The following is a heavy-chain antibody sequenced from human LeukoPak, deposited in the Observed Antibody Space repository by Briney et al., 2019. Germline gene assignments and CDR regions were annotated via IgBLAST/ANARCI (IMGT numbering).Heavy chain of an antibody. J-gene: IGHJ5*02. V-gene: IGHV3-7*01. CDR1: GFTFSSYW. CDR2: IKQDGSEK. D-gene: IGHD1-26*01. Sequence: PGGSLRLSCAASGFTFSSYWMSWVRQAPGKGLEWVANIKQDGSEKYYVDSVKGRFTISRDNAKNSLYLQMNSLRAEDTAVYYCARVGWTTRDWFDPWGQGTLVTVSS. CDR3: ARVGWTTRDWFDP.